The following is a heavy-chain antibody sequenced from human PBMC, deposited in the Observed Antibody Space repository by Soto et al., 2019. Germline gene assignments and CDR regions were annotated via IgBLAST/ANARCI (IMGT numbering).Heavy chain of an antibody. CDR3: ARTRDGLHLGELSFVDY. V-gene: IGHV4-34*01. Sequence: SETLSLTCAVYGGSFSGYYWSWIRQPPGKGLEWIGEINHSGSTNYNPSLKSRVTISVDTSKNQFSLKLSSVTAADTAVYYCARTRDGLHLGELSFVDYWGQGTLVTVSS. CDR2: INHSGST. J-gene: IGHJ4*02. CDR1: GGSFSGYY. D-gene: IGHD3-16*02.